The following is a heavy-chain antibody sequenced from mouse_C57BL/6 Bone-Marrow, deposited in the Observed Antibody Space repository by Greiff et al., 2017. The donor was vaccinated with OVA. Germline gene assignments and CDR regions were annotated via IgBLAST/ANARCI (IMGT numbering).Heavy chain of an antibody. CDR1: GFTFSDYY. CDR3: ARRGFITTVVAPYFDV. CDR2: ISNGGGST. Sequence: EVQRVESGGGLVQPGGSLKLSCAASGFTFSDYYMYWVRQTPEKRLEWVAYISNGGGSTYYPDTVKGRFTISRDNAKNTLYLQMSRLKSEDTAMYYCARRGFITTVVAPYFDVWGTGTTVTVSS. J-gene: IGHJ1*03. D-gene: IGHD1-1*01. V-gene: IGHV5-12*01.